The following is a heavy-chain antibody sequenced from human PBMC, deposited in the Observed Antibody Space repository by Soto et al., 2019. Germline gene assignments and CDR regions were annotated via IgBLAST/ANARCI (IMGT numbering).Heavy chain of an antibody. Sequence: SETLSLTCTVSGGSISSGGYYWSWIRQHPGKGLEWIGYIYYSGSTYYNPSLKSRVTISVDTSKNQFSLKLSSVTAADTAVYYCARDLSIRGYCSGGSCYSSDAFDIWGQGTMVTVSS. CDR2: IYYSGST. CDR3: ARDLSIRGYCSGGSCYSSDAFDI. D-gene: IGHD2-15*01. CDR1: GGSISSGGYY. J-gene: IGHJ3*02. V-gene: IGHV4-31*03.